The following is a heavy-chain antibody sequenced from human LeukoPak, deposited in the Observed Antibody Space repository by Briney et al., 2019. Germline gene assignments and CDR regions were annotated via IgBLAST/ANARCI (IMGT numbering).Heavy chain of an antibody. CDR3: AKDTLGRSNGMDV. J-gene: IGHJ6*02. Sequence: GASVKVSCKVSGYTLTELSMHWVRQAPGKGLEWMGGFDPEDGETIYAQKFQGRVTMTEDTSTDTAYMELSSLRAEDTALYYCAKDTLGRSNGMDVWGQGTTVTVSS. CDR1: GYTLTELS. D-gene: IGHD6-6*01. CDR2: FDPEDGET. V-gene: IGHV1-24*01.